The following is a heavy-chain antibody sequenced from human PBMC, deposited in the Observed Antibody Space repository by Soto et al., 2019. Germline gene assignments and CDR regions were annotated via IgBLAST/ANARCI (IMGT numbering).Heavy chain of an antibody. CDR3: ARGFSRSNLNWFDP. Sequence: GASVKVSCKASVYTFTNYDITWVRHAAGQGLEWMGWMNPKSGNTGYAQEFQGRVTMTRNTSISTAYMELSSLRSEDTAIYYCARGFSRSNLNWFDPWGLGTLVTVSS. J-gene: IGHJ5*02. D-gene: IGHD1-1*01. CDR1: VYTFTNYD. CDR2: MNPKSGNT. V-gene: IGHV1-8*01.